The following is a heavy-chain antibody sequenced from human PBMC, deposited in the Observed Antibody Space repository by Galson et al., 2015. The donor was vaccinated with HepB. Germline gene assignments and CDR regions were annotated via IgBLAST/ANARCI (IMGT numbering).Heavy chain of an antibody. J-gene: IGHJ2*01. CDR3: ARTHYYDSSDFYYGWYFDL. Sequence: SLRLSCAASGFTFSTYSMNWVRQAPGKGLEWVSSISDSSSVIYYADSVKGRFTISRDNAKNSLYLQMNGLRVDDTAIYYCARTHYYDSSDFYYGWYFDLWGRGTLVTVSS. D-gene: IGHD3-22*01. CDR2: ISDSSSVI. V-gene: IGHV3-21*01. CDR1: GFTFSTYS.